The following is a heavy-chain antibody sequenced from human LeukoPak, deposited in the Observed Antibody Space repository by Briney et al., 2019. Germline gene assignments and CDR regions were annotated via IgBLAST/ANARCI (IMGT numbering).Heavy chain of an antibody. Sequence: GGSLRLSCVASGFTFSSYAMHWVRQAPGKGLEWVAVIWYDGSNKYYAESVKGRFSISRDNSKNTVYLQMNSLRAEDTAVYYCARDQRDIVAAIGGPGYWGQGTLVTVSS. CDR1: GFTFSSYA. D-gene: IGHD5-12*01. V-gene: IGHV3-33*01. CDR3: ARDQRDIVAAIGGPGY. J-gene: IGHJ4*02. CDR2: IWYDGSNK.